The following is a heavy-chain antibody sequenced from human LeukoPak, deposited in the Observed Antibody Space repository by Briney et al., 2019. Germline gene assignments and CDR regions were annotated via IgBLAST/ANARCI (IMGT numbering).Heavy chain of an antibody. D-gene: IGHD6-13*01. J-gene: IGHJ4*02. CDR1: GFTFDDYG. Sequence: GGSLRLSCAASGFTFDDYGMSWVRQAPGKGLEWVSGINWNGGSTGYADSVKGRFAISRDNAKNSLYLQMNSLRAEDTALYYCARGTLKAAATDFDYWGQGTLVTVSS. CDR3: ARGTLKAAATDFDY. CDR2: INWNGGST. V-gene: IGHV3-20*04.